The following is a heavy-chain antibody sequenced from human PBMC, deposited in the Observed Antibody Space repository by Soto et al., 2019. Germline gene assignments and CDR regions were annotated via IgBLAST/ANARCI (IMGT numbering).Heavy chain of an antibody. CDR2: IYATGTT. CDR3: VRDGTKTLRDWFDP. CDR1: GASISCFC. V-gene: IGHV4-4*07. J-gene: IGHJ5*02. D-gene: IGHD1-1*01. Sequence: SETRSLTCTVSGASISCFCWSGRRKSAGKGLEWIGRIYATGTTDYNPSLKRRVMMSVDTSKKQFSLKLRSVTAADTAVYYCVRDGTKTLRDWFDPWGQGISVTVSS.